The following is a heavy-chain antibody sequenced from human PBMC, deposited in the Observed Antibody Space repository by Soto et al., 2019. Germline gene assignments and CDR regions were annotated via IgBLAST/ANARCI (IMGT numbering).Heavy chain of an antibody. CDR2: INHSGST. CDR1: GGSFSGYY. D-gene: IGHD4-17*01. Sequence: QVQLQQWGAGLLKPSETLSLTCAVYGGSFSGYYWSWIRQPPGKGLEWIGEINHSGSTNYNPSLKRRVTISVDTSKNQFSLKLSSVTAADTAVYYCARGRRVYGDQLDYWGQGTLVTVSS. J-gene: IGHJ4*02. CDR3: ARGRRVYGDQLDY. V-gene: IGHV4-34*01.